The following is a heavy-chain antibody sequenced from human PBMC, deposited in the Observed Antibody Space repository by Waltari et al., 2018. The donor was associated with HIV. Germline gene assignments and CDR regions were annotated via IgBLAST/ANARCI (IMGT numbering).Heavy chain of an antibody. J-gene: IGHJ4*02. D-gene: IGHD3-3*01. Sequence: QVQLQESGPGLVKPSETLSLTSGVSGYPITSGYHWGWIRQPPGMGLGWIGSICHIGGTYYNPPLRSRVTISVDTSKKQFSLKLNSVTAADTAVYYCARSEGAQTATIFDRWGQGTLVTVSS. CDR1: GYPITSGYH. CDR2: ICHIGGT. CDR3: ARSEGAQTATIFDR. V-gene: IGHV4-38-2*01.